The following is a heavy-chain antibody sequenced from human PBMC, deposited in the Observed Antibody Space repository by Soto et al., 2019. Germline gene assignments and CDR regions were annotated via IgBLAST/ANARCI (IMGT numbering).Heavy chain of an antibody. J-gene: IGHJ4*01. V-gene: IGHV3-21*01. Sequence: GGSLRLSCAASGFTFTRYSMNWVRQAPGKGLEWVSSISSTTNYIYYADSMKGRFTVSRDNAKNSVYLEMNSLSAEDTAVYYCARESEDLTSNFDDWGQGTLVTVSS. CDR1: GFTFTRYS. CDR3: ARESEDLTSNFDD. CDR2: ISSTTNYI.